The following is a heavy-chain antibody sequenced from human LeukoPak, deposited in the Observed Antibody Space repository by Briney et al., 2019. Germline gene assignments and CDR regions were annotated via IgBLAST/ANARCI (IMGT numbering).Heavy chain of an antibody. CDR1: GGSISSYY. J-gene: IGHJ4*02. Sequence: SETLSLTCTVSGGSISSYYWSWIRQPPGKGLEWIGYIYYSGSTNYNPSLKSRVAISIDTSKNQFSLKLSSVTAADTAVYYCASGRDYGSGSVYENPYDYWGQGTLVTVSS. V-gene: IGHV4-59*08. CDR2: IYYSGST. CDR3: ASGRDYGSGSVYENPYDY. D-gene: IGHD3-10*01.